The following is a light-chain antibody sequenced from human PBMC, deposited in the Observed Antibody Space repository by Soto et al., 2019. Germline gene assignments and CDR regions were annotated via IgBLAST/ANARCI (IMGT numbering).Light chain of an antibody. Sequence: QSALTQPASVSGSPGQSITISCIGSSSDVGGYKYVSWYQQHPGKAPKLMIYEVSNRPSGVSNRFSGSKSGNTASLTISGLQAEDEADYYCSSYTSISSLGGVFGGGTKVTVL. V-gene: IGLV2-14*01. CDR1: SSDVGGYKY. J-gene: IGLJ2*01. CDR2: EVS. CDR3: SSYTSISSLGGV.